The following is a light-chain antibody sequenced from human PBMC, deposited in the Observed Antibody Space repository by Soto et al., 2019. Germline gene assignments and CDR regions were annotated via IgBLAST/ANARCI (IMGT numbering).Light chain of an antibody. CDR3: QQYGSSRWT. CDR1: ETVYESQ. V-gene: IGKV3-20*01. J-gene: IGKJ1*01. CDR2: AIS. Sequence: IVLTQSPDTLSLSPGERATLSCRSSETVYESQIAWYQQKAGQAPRLVIYAISSRPAGIPDRFSGSGSGTDFTLTITRVEPEDFAMYFCQQYGSSRWTFAQGTKVDI.